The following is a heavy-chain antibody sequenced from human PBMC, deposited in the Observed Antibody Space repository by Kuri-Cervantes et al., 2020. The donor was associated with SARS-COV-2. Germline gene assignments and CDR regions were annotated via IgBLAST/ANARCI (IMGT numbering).Heavy chain of an antibody. Sequence: GGSLRLSCKGSGYSFTSYWIGWVRQMPGNGLEWMGIIYPGDSDTRYSPSFQGQVTISADKPISTAYLQWSSLKASDTAMYYCARQSRGATATVTTDYYYYGMDVWGQGTTVTVSS. CDR2: IYPGDSDT. V-gene: IGHV5-51*01. J-gene: IGHJ6*02. CDR3: ARQSRGATATVTTDYYYYGMDV. D-gene: IGHD4-17*01. CDR1: GYSFTSYW.